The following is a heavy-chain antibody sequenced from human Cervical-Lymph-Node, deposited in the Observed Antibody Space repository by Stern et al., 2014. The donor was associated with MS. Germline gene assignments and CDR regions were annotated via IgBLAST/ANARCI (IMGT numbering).Heavy chain of an antibody. CDR3: ASSPTQQPNDYYFDY. CDR2: IYYSGST. CDR1: GGSISSGGYY. Sequence: QLQLQESGPGLVKPSQTLSLTCTVSGGSISSGGYYWSWIRQHPGKGLEWIGYIYYSGSTYYNPSLKSRVTISVDTSKNQFSLKLSSVTAADTAVYYCASSPTQQPNDYYFDYWGQGTLVTVSS. D-gene: IGHD6-13*01. J-gene: IGHJ4*02. V-gene: IGHV4-31*03.